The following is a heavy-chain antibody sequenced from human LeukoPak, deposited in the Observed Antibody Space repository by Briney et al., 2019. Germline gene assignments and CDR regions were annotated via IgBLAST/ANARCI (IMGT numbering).Heavy chain of an antibody. V-gene: IGHV4-39*01. CDR3: ARHDRIQLWLVPFDY. CDR2: IYYSGST. J-gene: IGHJ4*02. D-gene: IGHD5-18*01. Sequence: PSETLSLICTVSGASISSSSYYWGWIRQPPGKGLEWIGSIYYSGSTYYNPSLKSRVTISVDTSKNQFSLKLSSVTAADTAVYYCARHDRIQLWLVPFDYWGQGTLVTVSS. CDR1: GASISSSSYY.